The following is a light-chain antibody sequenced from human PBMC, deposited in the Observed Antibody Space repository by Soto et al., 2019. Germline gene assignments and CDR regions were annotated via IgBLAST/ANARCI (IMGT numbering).Light chain of an antibody. CDR2: DTS. J-gene: IGKJ1*01. CDR1: QSISSW. Sequence: DMPMTQSPSTVSASVRDRVTIXXRASQSISSWLAWYQQKPGTAPRVXIYDTSNLEDGVPSTFSGSGSGTDFTLTVSSLQPDDPATYYCQQYNTYPWTFGQGTKVDIK. V-gene: IGKV1-5*01. CDR3: QQYNTYPWT.